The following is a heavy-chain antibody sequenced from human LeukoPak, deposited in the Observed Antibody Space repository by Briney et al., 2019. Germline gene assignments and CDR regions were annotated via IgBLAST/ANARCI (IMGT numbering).Heavy chain of an antibody. Sequence: GGSLRLSCAASGFTFSGSAMHWVRQASGKGLEWVGRIRSKANSYATAYAASVKGRFNISRDDSKNTAYLQMNSLKTEDTAVYYCTRLATVDNTYFDYWGQGTLVTVSS. J-gene: IGHJ4*02. CDR3: TRLATVDNTYFDY. V-gene: IGHV3-73*01. D-gene: IGHD4-23*01. CDR2: IRSKANSYAT. CDR1: GFTFSGSA.